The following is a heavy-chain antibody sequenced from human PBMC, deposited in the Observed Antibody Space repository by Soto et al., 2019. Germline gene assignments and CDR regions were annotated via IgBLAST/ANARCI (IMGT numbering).Heavy chain of an antibody. J-gene: IGHJ3*02. CDR2: ISYDGSNK. Sequence: GGSLRLSCAASGFTFSSYGMHWVRQAPGKGLEWVAVISYDGSNKYYADSVKGRFTISRDNSKNTLYLQMNSLRAEDTAVYYCAKDHDSSGYYVPREGDAFDIWGQGTMVTVSS. CDR3: AKDHDSSGYYVPREGDAFDI. V-gene: IGHV3-30*18. CDR1: GFTFSSYG. D-gene: IGHD3-22*01.